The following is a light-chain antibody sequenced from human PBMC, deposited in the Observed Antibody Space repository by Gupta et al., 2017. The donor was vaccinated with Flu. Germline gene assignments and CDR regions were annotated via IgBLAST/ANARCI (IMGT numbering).Light chain of an antibody. Sequence: SSNVGNNYVSWYQHLPGTAPKVVIYEDQERPSGIPDRISASKSATSATLAIPGLQIGDEGDYYCGTWDNSLSTWVFGGGTKLTVL. J-gene: IGLJ3*02. CDR1: SSNVGNNY. CDR2: EDQ. V-gene: IGLV1-51*02. CDR3: GTWDNSLSTWV.